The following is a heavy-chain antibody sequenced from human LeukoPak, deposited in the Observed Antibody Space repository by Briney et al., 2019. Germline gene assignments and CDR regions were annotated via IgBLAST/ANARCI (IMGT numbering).Heavy chain of an antibody. D-gene: IGHD2-2*01. CDR1: GGPISSYY. Sequence: SETLSLTCTVSGGPISSYYWSWIRQPAGKGLEWIGRIHTSGSTNYNPSLKSRVTMSVDTSKNQFSLKLSSVTAADTAVYYCARDIVVVPAENYYGMDVWGQGTTVTVSS. V-gene: IGHV4-4*07. CDR2: IHTSGST. CDR3: ARDIVVVPAENYYGMDV. J-gene: IGHJ6*02.